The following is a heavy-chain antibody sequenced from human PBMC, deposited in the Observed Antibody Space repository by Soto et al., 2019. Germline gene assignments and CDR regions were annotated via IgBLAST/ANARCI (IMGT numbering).Heavy chain of an antibody. CDR1: GYSFIGYW. D-gene: IGHD5-18*01. Sequence: PGESLKISCKGSGYSFIGYWIGWVRQMPGKGLELMGIIYAGDSETRYSPSFQGQVSISVDKSMSTAYLQWSSLKASDTAMYYCTRHTSDRYGSDYWGQGTLVTVSS. CDR3: TRHTSDRYGSDY. CDR2: IYAGDSET. J-gene: IGHJ4*02. V-gene: IGHV5-51*01.